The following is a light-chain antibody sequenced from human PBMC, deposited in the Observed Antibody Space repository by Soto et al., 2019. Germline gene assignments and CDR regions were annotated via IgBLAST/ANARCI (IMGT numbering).Light chain of an antibody. J-gene: IGLJ2*01. Sequence: SYELTQPPSVSVSPGQTARITCSGDALPKQYAYWYQQKPGQAPVLVIYKDSERPSGIPERFSGSSSGTTVTLTISGVQAEDEADYYCQSADSSGTWGVVFGGGTKVTVL. CDR2: KDS. CDR3: QSADSSGTWGVV. V-gene: IGLV3-25*03. CDR1: ALPKQY.